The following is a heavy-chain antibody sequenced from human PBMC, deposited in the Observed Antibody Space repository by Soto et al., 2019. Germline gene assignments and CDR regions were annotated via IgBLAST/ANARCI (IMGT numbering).Heavy chain of an antibody. J-gene: IGHJ6*02. CDR2: INPNSGGT. D-gene: IGHD6-19*01. Sequence: QVQLVQSGAEVKKPGASVKVSCKASGYTFTDYYMHWVRQAPGQGLELMGWINPNSGGTNYAQKFQGRVTMTRDTSISTAYMELNRLRSDDTAVYYCARDQSPSSGWPGMDVWGQGTTVTVSS. V-gene: IGHV1-2*02. CDR3: ARDQSPSSGWPGMDV. CDR1: GYTFTDYY.